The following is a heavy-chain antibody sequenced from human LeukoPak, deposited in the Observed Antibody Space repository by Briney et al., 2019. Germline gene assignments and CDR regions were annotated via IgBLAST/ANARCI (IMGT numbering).Heavy chain of an antibody. V-gene: IGHV4-59*08. CDR2: IYYSGST. CDR3: ARHGGVVRGQGSDAFDI. Sequence: SETLSLTCTVAGGSITSYYWSWIRQPPGKGLEWIGYIYYSGSTNFNPSLKSRVTISVDTSKNQFSLKLTSVTAADTAVYYCARHGGVVRGQGSDAFDIWGQGTMVTVSS. J-gene: IGHJ3*02. D-gene: IGHD3-10*01. CDR1: GGSITSYY.